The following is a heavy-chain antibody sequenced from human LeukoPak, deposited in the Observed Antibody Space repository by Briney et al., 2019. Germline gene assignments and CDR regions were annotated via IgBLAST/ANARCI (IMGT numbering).Heavy chain of an antibody. CDR3: ARTATDTGEFDY. CDR1: GFTFSSYS. J-gene: IGHJ4*02. V-gene: IGHV3-21*01. CDR2: ISSSSSSI. Sequence: GGSLRLSCAAPGFTFSSYSMNWVRQAPGKGLECVSSISSSSSSIYYADSVKGRFTISRDDAKNSLYLQMNSLRAEDTAVYYCARTATDTGEFDYWGQGTLVTVSS. D-gene: IGHD6-13*01.